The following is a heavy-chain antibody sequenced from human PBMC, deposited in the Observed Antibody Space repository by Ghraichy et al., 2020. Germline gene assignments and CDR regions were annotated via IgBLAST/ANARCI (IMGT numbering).Heavy chain of an antibody. V-gene: IGHV3-53*01. CDR2: MFAGGNT. D-gene: IGHD5-24*01. Sequence: GALRLSCAASGFTVSDRYMMWVRQAPGKGLEWVSSMFAGGNTYYADFVKGRFTISRDSSTLYLQMDSLRAEDTAVYYCVKDDLEIWGQGTLVTVSS. CDR1: GFTVSDRY. J-gene: IGHJ4*02. CDR3: VKDDLEI.